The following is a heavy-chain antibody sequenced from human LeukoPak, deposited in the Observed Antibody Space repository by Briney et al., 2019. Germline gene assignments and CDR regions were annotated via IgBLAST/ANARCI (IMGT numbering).Heavy chain of an antibody. Sequence: SETLSLTCAVYGGSFSGYYWSWIRQPPGKGLEWIGEINHSGSTNYNPSLKSRVTISVDTSKNQFSLKLSSVTAADTAVYYCARFSRVAYVTPYDYWGQGTLVTVSS. D-gene: IGHD2-21*01. V-gene: IGHV4-34*01. CDR2: INHSGST. CDR1: GGSFSGYY. J-gene: IGHJ4*02. CDR3: ARFSRVAYVTPYDY.